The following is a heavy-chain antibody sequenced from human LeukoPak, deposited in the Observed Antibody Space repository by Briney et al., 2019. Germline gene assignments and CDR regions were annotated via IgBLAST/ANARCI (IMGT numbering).Heavy chain of an antibody. J-gene: IGHJ6*04. V-gene: IGHV3-7*01. D-gene: IGHD3-10*02. CDR2: IKQDGGEK. Sequence: TGGSLRLSCAASGFTFSNFWMSWVRQAPGKGLEWVANIKQDGGEKYYVDSVKGRFTISRDNAKNSLYLQMNSLRAEDTAVYYCAELGITMIGGVWGKGTTVTISS. CDR3: AELGITMIGGV. CDR1: GFTFSNFW.